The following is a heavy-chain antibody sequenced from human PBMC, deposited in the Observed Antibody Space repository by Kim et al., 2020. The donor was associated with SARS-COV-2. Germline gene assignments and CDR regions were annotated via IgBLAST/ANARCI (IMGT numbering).Heavy chain of an antibody. J-gene: IGHJ6*02. Sequence: SVKVSCKASGGTFSSYAISWVRQAPGQGLEWMGGIIPIFGTANYAQKFQGRVTITADESTSTAYMELSSLRSEDTAVYYCARDQGPLLWFGESIYGMDVWGQGTTVTVSS. V-gene: IGHV1-69*13. CDR1: GGTFSSYA. CDR2: IIPIFGTA. CDR3: ARDQGPLLWFGESIYGMDV. D-gene: IGHD3-10*01.